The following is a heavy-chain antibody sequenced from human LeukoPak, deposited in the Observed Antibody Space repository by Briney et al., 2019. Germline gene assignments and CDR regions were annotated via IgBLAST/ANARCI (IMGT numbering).Heavy chain of an antibody. J-gene: IGHJ5*02. D-gene: IGHD2-2*01. V-gene: IGHV4-34*01. CDR1: GGSFSGYY. CDR2: INHSGST. CDR3: ASWRYDCSSTSCYRDWFDP. Sequence: SETLSLTCAVYGGSFSGYYWSWIRQPPGKGLEWIGEINHSGSTNYNPSLKSRVTISVDTSKNQSSLKLSSVTAADTAVYYCASWRYDCSSTSCYRDWFDPWGQGTLVTVSS.